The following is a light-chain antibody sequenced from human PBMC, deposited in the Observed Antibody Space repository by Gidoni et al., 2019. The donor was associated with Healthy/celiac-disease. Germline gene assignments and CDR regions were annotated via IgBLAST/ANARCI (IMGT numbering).Light chain of an antibody. CDR2: DAS. Sequence: IVLPQSPATLSLSPGERATLSCRASQSVSSYLAWYQQKPGQAPRLLIYDASNRATGIPARFSGSGSGTDFTLTISSLEPEDFAVYYCQQRSNWPPGPFXPXTKVDIK. J-gene: IGKJ3*01. V-gene: IGKV3-11*01. CDR1: QSVSSY. CDR3: QQRSNWPPGP.